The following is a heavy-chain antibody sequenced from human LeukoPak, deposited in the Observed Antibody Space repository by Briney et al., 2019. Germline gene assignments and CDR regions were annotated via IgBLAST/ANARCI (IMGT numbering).Heavy chain of an antibody. J-gene: IGHJ6*03. CDR2: ISGDGGST. Sequence: PGGSLRLSCAASGFTFDDYARHWVRQAPGKGLEWVSLISGDGGSTYYADSVKGRFTISRDNSKNSLYLQMNSLRTEDTALYYCAKTPGSGNAHYYYYTDVWGKGTTVTVSS. CDR1: GFTFDDYA. CDR3: AKTPGSGNAHYYYYTDV. D-gene: IGHD1-1*01. V-gene: IGHV3-43*02.